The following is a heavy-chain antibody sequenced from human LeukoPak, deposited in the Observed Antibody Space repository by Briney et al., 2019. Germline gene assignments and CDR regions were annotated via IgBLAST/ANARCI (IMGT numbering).Heavy chain of an antibody. Sequence: GASVKVSCKASGYTFTGYFIHWLRRAPAQGLEWMGWIDPTSGATTSAQKSQDRVTMTRDRSIGTAYMEMRGLNSDDTAVYYCARSGFSTGFYLDIWGQGTLVPVSS. CDR1: GYTFTGYF. V-gene: IGHV1-2*02. CDR3: ARSGFSTGFYLDI. D-gene: IGHD6-19*01. CDR2: IDPTSGAT. J-gene: IGHJ4*02.